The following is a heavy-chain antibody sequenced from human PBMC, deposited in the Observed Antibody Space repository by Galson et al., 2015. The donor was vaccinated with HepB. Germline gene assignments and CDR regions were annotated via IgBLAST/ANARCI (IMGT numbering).Heavy chain of an antibody. CDR1: GFTFSSYA. Sequence: SLRLSCAASGFTFSSYAMSWVRQAPGKGLEWVSAISGSGGSTYYADSVKGRFTISRDNSKNTLYLQMNSLRAEDTAVYYCAKDYYDSSGYYPDAFDIWGQGTMVTVSS. V-gene: IGHV3-23*01. CDR3: AKDYYDSSGYYPDAFDI. J-gene: IGHJ3*02. CDR2: ISGSGGST. D-gene: IGHD3-22*01.